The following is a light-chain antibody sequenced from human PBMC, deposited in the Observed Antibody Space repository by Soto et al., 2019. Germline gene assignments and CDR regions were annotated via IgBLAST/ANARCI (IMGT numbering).Light chain of an antibody. V-gene: IGKV1-5*03. J-gene: IGKJ4*01. CDR1: QSISSW. CDR3: QKNNHSPLT. Sequence: DIQMTQSPSPLSASVGDRVTITCRASQSISSWLAWYQQKPGKAPKLLIYKASSLESGVPSRFSGSGSGTKFPLPIPSLQPDDFEIFNAQKNNHSPLTFGGGPRVNIK. CDR2: KAS.